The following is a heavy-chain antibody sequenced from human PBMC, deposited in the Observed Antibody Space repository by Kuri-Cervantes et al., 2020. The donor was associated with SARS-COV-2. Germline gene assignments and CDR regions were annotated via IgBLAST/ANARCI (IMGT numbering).Heavy chain of an antibody. D-gene: IGHD3-22*01. CDR1: GGSISSSSYY. V-gene: IGHV4-39*01. Sequence: SETLSLTCTVSGGSISSSSYYWGWIRQPPGKGLEWIGSMYHSGSTYYNPSLKSRLTISVDTSKNQFSLKLSSVTAADTAVYYCAGFYYYDSSGFAANYYYMDVWGKGTTVTVSS. CDR2: MYHSGST. CDR3: AGFYYYDSSGFAANYYYMDV. J-gene: IGHJ6*03.